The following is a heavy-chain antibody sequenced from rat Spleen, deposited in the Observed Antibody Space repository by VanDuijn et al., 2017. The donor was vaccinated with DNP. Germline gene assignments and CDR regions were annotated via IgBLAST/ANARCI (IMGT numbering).Heavy chain of an antibody. V-gene: IGHV3-3*01. J-gene: IGHJ2*01. CDR1: GYSITSNFR. Sequence: EVQLQESGPGLVKPSQSLSLTCSVTGYSITSNFRWSWIRKFPGNKLEWMGYINGAGNTNYNPSLKSRISITRDTSKNQFFLQVNSVTTEDSATYYCAIQLGVFEYWGQGVLVTVSS. CDR3: AIQLGVFEY. D-gene: IGHD5-1*01. CDR2: INGAGNT.